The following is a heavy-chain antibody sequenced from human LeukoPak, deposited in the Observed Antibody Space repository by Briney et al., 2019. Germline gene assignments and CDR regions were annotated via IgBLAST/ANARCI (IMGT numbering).Heavy chain of an antibody. D-gene: IGHD3-10*01. CDR2: ISGSGGAT. J-gene: IGHJ4*02. Sequence: GGSLRLSRAASGFTFSSYAMSWVRQAPGKGLEWVSAISGSGGATYYADSVKGRFTISRDDPHNTLYLQMNSLRAEDTAVYFCARGGVDYYGSGTYYLMYYFDYWGQGALVTVSS. CDR1: GFTFSSYA. CDR3: ARGGVDYYGSGTYYLMYYFDY. V-gene: IGHV3-23*01.